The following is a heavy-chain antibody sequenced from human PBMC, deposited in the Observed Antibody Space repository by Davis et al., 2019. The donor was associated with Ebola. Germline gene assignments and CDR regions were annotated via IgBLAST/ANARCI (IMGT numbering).Heavy chain of an antibody. CDR3: ARGSGYGSYYYYGMDV. J-gene: IGHJ6*02. CDR2: IIPIFGTA. Sequence: SVKVSCKASGGTFSSYAISWVRQAPGQGLEWMGGIIPIFGTANYAQKFQGRVTITADESTSTAYMELSSLRSEDTAVYYCARGSGYGSYYYYGMDVWGQGTTVTVSS. D-gene: IGHD5-12*01. CDR1: GGTFSSYA. V-gene: IGHV1-69*13.